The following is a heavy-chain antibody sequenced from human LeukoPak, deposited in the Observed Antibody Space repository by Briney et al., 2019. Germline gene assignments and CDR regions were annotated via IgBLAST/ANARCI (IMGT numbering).Heavy chain of an antibody. D-gene: IGHD4-11*01. CDR3: AREMTTVTHGYYYYYMDV. V-gene: IGHV1-69*05. Sequence: GASVKVSCKASGGTFSSYAISWVRQAPVHGLGWMGGMTPLFGTANYPQKFQGRVTITTDESTSTAYMELSSLRSEDTAVYYCAREMTTVTHGYYYYYMDVWGKGTTVTVSS. CDR2: MTPLFGTA. J-gene: IGHJ6*03. CDR1: GGTFSSYA.